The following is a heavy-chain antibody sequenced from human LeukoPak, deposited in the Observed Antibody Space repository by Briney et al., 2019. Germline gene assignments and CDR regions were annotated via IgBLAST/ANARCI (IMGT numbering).Heavy chain of an antibody. Sequence: SETLSLTCAVYGGSFSGYYWSWIRQPPGKGLEWIGEINHSGSTNYNPSLKSRVTISVDTSKNQFSLKLSSVTAADTAVYYRARGERDYDILTGYSSSGWFDPWGQGTLVTVSS. D-gene: IGHD3-9*01. CDR1: GGSFSGYY. CDR2: INHSGST. CDR3: ARGERDYDILTGYSSSGWFDP. V-gene: IGHV4-34*01. J-gene: IGHJ5*02.